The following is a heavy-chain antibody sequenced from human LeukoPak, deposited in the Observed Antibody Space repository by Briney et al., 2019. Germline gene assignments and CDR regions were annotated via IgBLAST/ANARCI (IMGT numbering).Heavy chain of an antibody. V-gene: IGHV4-61*01. CDR3: ARADYYDSYMDV. CDR2: IYYSGST. J-gene: IGHJ6*03. CDR1: GGSISSSTYY. D-gene: IGHD3-22*01. Sequence: SETLSLTCTVSGGSISSSTYYWRWIRQPPGKGLEWIGYIYYSGSTNYNPSLKSRVTISVDTSKNQFSLKLSSVTAADTAVYYCARADYYDSYMDVWGKGTTVTISS.